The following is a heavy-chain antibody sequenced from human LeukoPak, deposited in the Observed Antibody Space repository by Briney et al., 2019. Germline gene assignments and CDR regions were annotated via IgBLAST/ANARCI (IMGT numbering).Heavy chain of an antibody. D-gene: IGHD6-19*01. J-gene: IGHJ4*02. Sequence: ASVKVSCKASGYTFTGYYMHWVRQAPGQGLEWMGWINPNSGGTNYAQKFQGRVTMTRDTSISTAYMELSRLRSDDTAVYYCAREEAKAGTGDYWGQGTLVTVSS. V-gene: IGHV1-2*02. CDR2: INPNSGGT. CDR1: GYTFTGYY. CDR3: AREEAKAGTGDY.